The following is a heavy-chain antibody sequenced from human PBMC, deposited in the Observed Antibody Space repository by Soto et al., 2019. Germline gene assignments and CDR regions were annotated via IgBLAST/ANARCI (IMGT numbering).Heavy chain of an antibody. Sequence: QVQLQQWGAGLLKPSETLSLTCAVYGGSFSDYYWTWICQPPGKGLEWIGEIYHSGSTNYNPSLKSRVTISVDTSKNQFSLNLTSVTAADTAEYYCARGKRSRGIRTTPNSWFDPWGQGTLVTVYS. D-gene: IGHD1-20*01. J-gene: IGHJ5*02. CDR3: ARGKRSRGIRTTPNSWFDP. CDR1: GGSFSDYY. V-gene: IGHV4-34*01. CDR2: IYHSGST.